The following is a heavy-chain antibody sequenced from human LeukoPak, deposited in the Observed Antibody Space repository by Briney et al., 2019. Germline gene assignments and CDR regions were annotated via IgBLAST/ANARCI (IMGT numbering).Heavy chain of an antibody. CDR2: IIPILGIA. V-gene: IGHV1-69*04. D-gene: IGHD6-13*01. CDR1: GATFSIYA. Sequence: SVKVSCKASGATFSIYAISWVRHAPGQGLEWMGRIIPILGIANYAQKFQGRVTITADKSTSTAYMELSSLRYEDTAVYYCARDRQQLVPHFDYWGQGTLVTVSS. CDR3: ARDRQQLVPHFDY. J-gene: IGHJ4*02.